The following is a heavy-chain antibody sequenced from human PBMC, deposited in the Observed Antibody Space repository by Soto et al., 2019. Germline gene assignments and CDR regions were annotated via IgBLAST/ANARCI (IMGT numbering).Heavy chain of an antibody. Sequence: PGESLKISCTGSGYIFTSYWIAWVRQMPGKGLEWMGIIYSGDSIIRYSPSFQGQVTISADKSISTAYLQWSSLKASDTAMYYCAGRDSSGYRDYYYGMDVWGQGTTVTVSS. CDR3: AGRDSSGYRDYYYGMDV. CDR2: IYSGDSII. CDR1: GYIFTSYW. V-gene: IGHV5-51*01. J-gene: IGHJ6*02. D-gene: IGHD3-22*01.